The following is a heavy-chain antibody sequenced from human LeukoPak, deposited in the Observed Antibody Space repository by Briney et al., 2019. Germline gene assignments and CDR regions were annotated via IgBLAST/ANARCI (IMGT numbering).Heavy chain of an antibody. D-gene: IGHD4-17*01. CDR2: ISAYNGKT. J-gene: IGHJ2*01. CDR1: GYTFATYG. Sequence: GASVTVSCKASGYTFATYGISWVRQAPGQGREWMGWISAYNGKTNYAQKLQGRVTMTTDTSTSTVYMELRSLRSDDTAVYYCARDREPTTVTTPYWYFDLWGRGTLVTVSS. V-gene: IGHV1-18*01. CDR3: ARDREPTTVTTPYWYFDL.